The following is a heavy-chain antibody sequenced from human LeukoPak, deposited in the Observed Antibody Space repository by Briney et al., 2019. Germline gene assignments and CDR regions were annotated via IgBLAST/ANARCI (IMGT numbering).Heavy chain of an antibody. Sequence: KASETLSLTCAVYGGSFSGYYWSWIRQPPGKGLEWIGEINHSGSTNYNPSLKSRVTISVDTSKNQFSLKLSSVTAADTAVYYCARGALYWGQGTLVTVSS. J-gene: IGHJ4*02. CDR3: ARGALY. CDR2: INHSGST. CDR1: GGSFSGYY. V-gene: IGHV4-34*01.